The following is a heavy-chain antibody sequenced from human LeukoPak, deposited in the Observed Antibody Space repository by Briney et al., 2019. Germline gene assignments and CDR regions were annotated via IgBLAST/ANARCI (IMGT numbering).Heavy chain of an antibody. D-gene: IGHD2-8*01. CDR3: AREPRYYDAFDI. V-gene: IGHV4-59*01. CDR2: IYYSGST. Sequence: SEPLSLTCTVSGGSISSYYWSWIRQPPGKGLEWIAYIYYSGSTDYNPSLKSRVTISVDTSKNQISLKLNSVTAADTAVYYCAREPRYYDAFDIWGQGTMVTVSS. CDR1: GGSISSYY. J-gene: IGHJ3*02.